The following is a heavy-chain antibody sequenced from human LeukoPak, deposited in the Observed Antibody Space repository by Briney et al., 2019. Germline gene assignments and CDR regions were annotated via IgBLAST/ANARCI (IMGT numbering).Heavy chain of an antibody. CDR3: ARDLDGGSSFP. D-gene: IGHD6-13*01. J-gene: IGHJ5*02. Sequence: KTSETLSLTCIVSGGSISSDYWSWIRQPPWKGLEWIGYIYYSGSSNYNPSLKSRVTISVDTSKNQFSLKLSSVTAADTAVYYCARDLDGGSSFPWGQGTLVTVSS. CDR1: GGSISSDY. V-gene: IGHV4-59*01. CDR2: IYYSGSS.